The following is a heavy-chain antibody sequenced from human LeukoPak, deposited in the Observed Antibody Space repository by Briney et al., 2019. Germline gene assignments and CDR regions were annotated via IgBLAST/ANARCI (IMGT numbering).Heavy chain of an antibody. Sequence: SETLSLTCTVSGYSISSSSYYWGWIRQPPGKGLEWIGSIYYSGSTYYKPSVKSRVTISVDTSKNQFSLKLSSVTAADTAVYYCARQLVVPALDYWGQGTLVTVST. CDR2: IYYSGST. CDR1: GYSISSSSYY. J-gene: IGHJ4*02. D-gene: IGHD2-2*01. CDR3: ARQLVVPALDY. V-gene: IGHV4-39*01.